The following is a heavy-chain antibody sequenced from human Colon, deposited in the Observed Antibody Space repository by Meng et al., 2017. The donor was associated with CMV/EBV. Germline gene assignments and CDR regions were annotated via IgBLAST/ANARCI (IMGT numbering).Heavy chain of an antibody. D-gene: IGHD5-12*01. V-gene: IGHV4-59*01. Sequence: CTVSGGSISGYYWSWIRQPPGKGLEWIGYIYSSGDTYYNPSLTGRVTISVDTSKHQLSLQLNSVTAADTAVYFCARGSYSGYNFFDYWGQGTLVTVSS. J-gene: IGHJ4*02. CDR2: IYSSGDT. CDR3: ARGSYSGYNFFDY. CDR1: GGSISGYY.